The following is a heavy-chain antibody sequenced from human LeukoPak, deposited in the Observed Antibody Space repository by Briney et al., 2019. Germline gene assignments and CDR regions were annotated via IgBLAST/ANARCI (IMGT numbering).Heavy chain of an antibody. CDR2: IYYSGST. CDR1: GGSISSYY. Sequence: SSETLSLTCTVSGGSISSYYWSWMRQSPGKGLEWIGYIYYSGSTNYNPSLKSRVTISLDTSKNQFSLQLSSVTAADTAVYYCASTDWNYARWGQGILVTVSS. J-gene: IGHJ4*02. D-gene: IGHD1-7*01. V-gene: IGHV4-59*08. CDR3: ASTDWNYAR.